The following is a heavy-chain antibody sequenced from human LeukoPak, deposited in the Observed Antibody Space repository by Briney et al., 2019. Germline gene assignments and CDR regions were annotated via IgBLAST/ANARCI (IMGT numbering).Heavy chain of an antibody. D-gene: IGHD2-2*01. Sequence: PSETLSLTCTVSGGSISSYYWSWIRQPAGKGLEWIGRIYTSGSTNYNPSLKSRVTMSVDTSKNQFSLKLSSVTAADTAVYYCARGSSTSVQRLFDYWGQGTLVTVSS. V-gene: IGHV4-4*07. J-gene: IGHJ4*02. CDR1: GGSISSYY. CDR3: ARGSSTSVQRLFDY. CDR2: IYTSGST.